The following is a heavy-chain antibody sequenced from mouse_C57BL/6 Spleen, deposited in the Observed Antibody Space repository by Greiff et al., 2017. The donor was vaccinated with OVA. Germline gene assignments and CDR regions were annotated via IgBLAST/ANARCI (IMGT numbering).Heavy chain of an antibody. CDR2: IYPGNSDT. D-gene: IGHD2-5*01. CDR1: GYTFTSYW. J-gene: IGHJ2*01. Sequence: EVKLVESGPVLARPGASVKMSCKTSGYTFTSYWMHWVKQRPGQGLEWIGAIYPGNSDTSYNQKFKGKAKLTAVTSASTAYMELSSLTNEDSAVYYCTRGDYSKGYFDYWGQGTTLTVSS. CDR3: TRGDYSKGYFDY. V-gene: IGHV1-5*01.